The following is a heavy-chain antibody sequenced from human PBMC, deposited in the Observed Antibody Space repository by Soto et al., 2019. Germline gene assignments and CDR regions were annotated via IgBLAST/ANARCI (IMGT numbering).Heavy chain of an antibody. J-gene: IGHJ4*02. CDR2: INPNFGSA. CDR3: ATYYTAVAYFEN. D-gene: IGHD5-18*01. CDR1: GDPSSYSA. V-gene: IGHV1-69*01. Sequence: QVRVVQSGAEVRKPGSSVKVSCTASGDPSSYSAIGWLRQAPGQGLEWMGGINPNFGSAIYAQKFQGRTTITAHYMELSDLRSEDTAIYFCATYYTAVAYFENWGQGTLVTVSS.